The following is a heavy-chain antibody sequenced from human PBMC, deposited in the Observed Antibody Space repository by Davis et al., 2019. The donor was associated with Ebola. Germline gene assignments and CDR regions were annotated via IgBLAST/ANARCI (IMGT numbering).Heavy chain of an antibody. CDR1: GGSVNSGSYY. J-gene: IGHJ3*01. D-gene: IGHD2-8*02. CDR3: ARDYWATEGAFDV. V-gene: IGHV4-61*01. CDR2: VYYSGTT. Sequence: SETLSLTCTVSGGSVNSGSYYWTWIRQPPGKGLEWIGNVYYSGTTTYNPSLKSPVTISVDTSENQFSLNLISVTAADTAVYYCARDYWATEGAFDVWGQGTLVTVS.